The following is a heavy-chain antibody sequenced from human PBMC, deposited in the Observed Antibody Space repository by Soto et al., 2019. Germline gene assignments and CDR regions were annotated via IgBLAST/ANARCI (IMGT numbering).Heavy chain of an antibody. J-gene: IGHJ6*02. CDR2: IIPIFSTA. D-gene: IGHD5-18*01. CDR3: ARAPPKYTDTAMVPLYYYYGMDV. V-gene: IGHV1-69*13. CDR1: GGTFSSYA. Sequence: SVKVSCKASGGTFSSYAISWVRQAPGQGLEWMGGIIPIFSTANYAQKFQGRVTITADESTSTAYMELSSLRSEDTAVYYCARAPPKYTDTAMVPLYYYYGMDVWGQGTTVTVSS.